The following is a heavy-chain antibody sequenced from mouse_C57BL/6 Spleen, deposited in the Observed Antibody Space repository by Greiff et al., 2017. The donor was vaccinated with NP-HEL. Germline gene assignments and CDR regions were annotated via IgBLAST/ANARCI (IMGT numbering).Heavy chain of an antibody. CDR1: GYTFTDYN. CDR2: INPNNGGT. CDR3: AVYYDYDRAFAY. J-gene: IGHJ3*01. V-gene: IGHV1-18*01. D-gene: IGHD2-4*01. Sequence: VQLQQSGPELVKPGASVKIPCKASGYTFTDYNMDWVKQSPGKSLEWIGDINPNNGGTIYNQKFKGKATLTVDKSSSTAYMELRSLTSEDTAVYYCAVYYDYDRAFAYWGQGTLVTVSA.